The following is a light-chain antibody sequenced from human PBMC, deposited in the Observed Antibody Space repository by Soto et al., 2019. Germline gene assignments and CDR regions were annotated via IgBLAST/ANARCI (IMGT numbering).Light chain of an antibody. CDR1: QSVLYSSNNKNF. Sequence: DIVMTQSPDSLAVSLGERATINCKSSQSVLYSSNNKNFLGWYQLKPGQPPKLLISWASTRGTGVPDRFSGSGSGTDFTLTISSLQPEDVEVYYCQQYYNTPLTFGGGTKVEI. CDR3: QQYYNTPLT. J-gene: IGKJ4*01. CDR2: WAS. V-gene: IGKV4-1*01.